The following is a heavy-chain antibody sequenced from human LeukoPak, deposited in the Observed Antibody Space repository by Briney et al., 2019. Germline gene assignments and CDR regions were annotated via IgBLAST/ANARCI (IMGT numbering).Heavy chain of an antibody. Sequence: GGSLRLSCAASGFTFSSYSMNWVRQAPGKGLEWVSYISSSSSTIYYADSVKGRFTISRDNAKNSLYLQMSSLRDEDTAVYYCARDGPVFDIWGQGTMVTVSS. V-gene: IGHV3-48*02. J-gene: IGHJ3*02. CDR2: ISSSSSTI. CDR3: ARDGPVFDI. CDR1: GFTFSSYS.